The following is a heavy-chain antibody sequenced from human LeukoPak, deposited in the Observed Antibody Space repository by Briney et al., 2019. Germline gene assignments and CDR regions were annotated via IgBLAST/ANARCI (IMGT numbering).Heavy chain of an antibody. V-gene: IGHV6-1*01. CDR1: GDSVSSNSAA. J-gene: IGHJ3*02. CDR2: TYYRSKWYN. CDR3: ARHYGSGSYYNVRAFDI. D-gene: IGHD3-10*01. Sequence: SQTLSLTCAISGDSVSSNSAAWNWIRQSPSRGLEWLGRTYYRSKWYNDYAVSVKSRITINPDTSKNQFSLQLNSVTPEDTAVYYCARHYGSGSYYNVRAFDIWGQGTMVTVSS.